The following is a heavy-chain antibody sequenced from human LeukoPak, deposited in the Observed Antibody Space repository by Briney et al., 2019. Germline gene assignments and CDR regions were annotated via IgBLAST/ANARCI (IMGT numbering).Heavy chain of an antibody. CDR3: ARAPSYASTKLDH. Sequence: SETLSLTCTVSGGSITNYYWTWIRQPAEKGLEWIGRVHSSGTTNYNPSLKSRVTMSLDTSKNQLSLKLSSVTAADTAVYYCARAPSYASTKLDHWGQGTLVTVSS. D-gene: IGHD2-8*01. V-gene: IGHV4-4*07. CDR1: GGSITNYY. CDR2: VHSSGTT. J-gene: IGHJ4*02.